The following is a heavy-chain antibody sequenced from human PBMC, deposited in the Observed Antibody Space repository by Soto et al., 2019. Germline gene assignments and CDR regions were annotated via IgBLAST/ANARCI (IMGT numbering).Heavy chain of an antibody. Sequence: GGSLRLSCAASVFTFSNYGMSWIRQAPGKGLEWVSYISSSSRYIYYADSVRGRFTISRDNAKDSLTLQMTSLSPEDTAVYYCVGSLYCSNGVCWSYCGGECSSPTWFDPWGQGTLVTVSS. J-gene: IGHJ5*01. CDR3: VGSLYCSNGVCWSYCGGECSSPTWFDP. D-gene: IGHD2-21*01. CDR2: ISSSSRYI. V-gene: IGHV3-21*01. CDR1: VFTFSNYG.